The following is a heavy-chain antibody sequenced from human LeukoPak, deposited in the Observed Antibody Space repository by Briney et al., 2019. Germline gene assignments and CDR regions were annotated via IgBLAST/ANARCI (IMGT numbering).Heavy chain of an antibody. CDR1: GYTFTGYY. CDR3: AREGIGSGWYGTPRLGDY. Sequence: ASVKVSCKASGYTFTGYYMHWVRQAPGQGLEWMGWINPNSGGTNYAQKFQGRVTMTRDTSISTAYMELSRLRSDDTAVYYCAREGIGSGWYGTPRLGDYWGQGTLVTVSS. D-gene: IGHD6-19*01. V-gene: IGHV1-2*02. J-gene: IGHJ4*02. CDR2: INPNSGGT.